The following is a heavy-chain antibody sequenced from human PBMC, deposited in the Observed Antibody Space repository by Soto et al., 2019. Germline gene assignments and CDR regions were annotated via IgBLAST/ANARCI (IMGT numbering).Heavy chain of an antibody. CDR2: IVVASGQT. V-gene: IGHV1-58*02. CDR3: SADRPDIGVGWWV. CDR1: GSGFISSG. J-gene: IGHJ6*02. Sequence: SVKVSCKASGSGFISSGIQWVRQAHGQRLEWIGWIVVASGQTNYAQNFRGRVAITRDTSTATAYIELTGLTSEDTAVYFCSADRPDIGVGWWVWGQGTAVTVSS. D-gene: IGHD2-15*01.